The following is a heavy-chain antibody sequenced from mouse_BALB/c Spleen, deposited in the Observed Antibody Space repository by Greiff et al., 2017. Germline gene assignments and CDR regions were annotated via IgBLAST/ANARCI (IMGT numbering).Heavy chain of an antibody. CDR2: ISTYNGNT. V-gene: IGHV1-67*01. CDR1: GYTFTDYA. J-gene: IGHJ4*01. CDR3: ARSNSIHYYVGYAMDY. Sequence: VKLMESGPEVVRPGVSVKISCKGSGYTFTDYAMHWVKQSHAKSLEWIGVISTYNGNTNYNQKFKGKATMTVDKSSSTAYMELARLTSEDSAIYYCARSNSIHYYVGYAMDYWGQGTSVTVSS. D-gene: IGHD1-2*01.